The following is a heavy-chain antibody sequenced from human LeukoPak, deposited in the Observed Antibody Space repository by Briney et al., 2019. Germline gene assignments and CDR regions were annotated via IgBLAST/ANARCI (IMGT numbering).Heavy chain of an antibody. CDR2: INPYNGNT. CDR1: GYNFITYG. D-gene: IGHD3-3*01. Sequence: ASVKVSCKASGYNFITYGVSWVRQAPGQGPEWMGWINPYNGNTKYTQKVQGRVTMITDTYTSTVYMELRSLIPDDTDVYYCARELYGRFEYWSQGTLVTVPS. CDR3: ARELYGRFEY. V-gene: IGHV1-18*01. J-gene: IGHJ4*02.